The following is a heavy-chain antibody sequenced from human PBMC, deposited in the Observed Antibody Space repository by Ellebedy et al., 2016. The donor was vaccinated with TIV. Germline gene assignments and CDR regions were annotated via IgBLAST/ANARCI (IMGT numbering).Heavy chain of an antibody. CDR3: AKGASLWVTDALDI. V-gene: IGHV3-23*01. Sequence: GESLKISXAGSGNTFNNFAMSWLRQAPGKGLEWLSGISASGENTYYADVVKGRFTISRDNSRNTLYLQMNRLRAEDTAVYYCAKGASLWVTDALDIWGRGTMVTVSS. CDR1: GNTFNNFA. D-gene: IGHD3-16*01. J-gene: IGHJ3*02. CDR2: ISASGENT.